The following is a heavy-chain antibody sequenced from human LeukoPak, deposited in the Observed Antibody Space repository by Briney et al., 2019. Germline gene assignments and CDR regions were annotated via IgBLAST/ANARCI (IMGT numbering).Heavy chain of an antibody. CDR1: GGSISSSSYY. D-gene: IGHD3-22*01. CDR3: ARDNYDSSGYYAFDI. CDR2: IYYSGST. Sequence: SETLSLTCTVSGGSISSSSYYWGWIRQPPGKGLEWIGSIYYSGSTYYNPSLKSRVTISADTSKNQFSLKLSSVTAADTAVYYCARDNYDSSGYYAFDIWGQGTMVTVSS. V-gene: IGHV4-39*07. J-gene: IGHJ3*02.